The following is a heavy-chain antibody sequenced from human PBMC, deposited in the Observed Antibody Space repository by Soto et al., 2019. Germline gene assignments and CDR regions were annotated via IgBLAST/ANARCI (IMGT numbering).Heavy chain of an antibody. Sequence: GLSLILSCAASGFTFSSYAMSWVRQAPGKGLEWVSAISGSGGSTYYADSVKGRFTISRDNSKNTLYLQMNSLRAEDTAVYYCANLPLPNAGHYWGQGTLVTVSS. CDR2: ISGSGGST. V-gene: IGHV3-23*01. CDR1: GFTFSSYA. D-gene: IGHD2-2*01. CDR3: ANLPLPNAGHY. J-gene: IGHJ4*02.